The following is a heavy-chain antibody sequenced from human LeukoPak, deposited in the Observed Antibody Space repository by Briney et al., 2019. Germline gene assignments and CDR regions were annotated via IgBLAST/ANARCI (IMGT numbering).Heavy chain of an antibody. J-gene: IGHJ4*02. CDR3: AKALLILLWFGEIDY. D-gene: IGHD3-10*01. CDR1: GFTFSSYA. V-gene: IGHV3-23*01. CDR2: ISGSGGST. Sequence: AGGSLRLSCAASGFTFSSYAMSWVRQAPGKGLEWVSAISGSGGSTYYADSVKGRFTISRDNSKNTLYLQMNSLRAEDTAVYYCAKALLILLWFGEIDYWGQGTLVTVSS.